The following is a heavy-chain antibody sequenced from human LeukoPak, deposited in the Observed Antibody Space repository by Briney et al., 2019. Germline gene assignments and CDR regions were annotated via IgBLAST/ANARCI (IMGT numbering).Heavy chain of an antibody. D-gene: IGHD3-10*01. Sequence: SETLSLTCAVSDDSFSSHYWTWIRQPPGKGLEWIGYISYIGSTNYNPSLKSRVTISIDTTKNQFSLKLSSVTAADTAVYYCARGHEGEGSYYSDYWGQGTLVTVSS. J-gene: IGHJ4*02. CDR2: ISYIGST. CDR1: DDSFSSHY. CDR3: ARGHEGEGSYYSDY. V-gene: IGHV4-59*11.